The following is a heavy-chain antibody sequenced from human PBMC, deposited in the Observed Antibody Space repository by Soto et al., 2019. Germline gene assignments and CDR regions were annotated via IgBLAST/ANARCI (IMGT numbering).Heavy chain of an antibody. CDR2: INSDGSST. Sequence: GGSLRLSCAASGFTFSSYWMHWVRQAPGKGLVWVSRINSDGSSTSYADSVKGRFTISRDNAKNTLYLQMNSLRAEDTAVYYCARDMSSGHDFFYYGMDVWGQGTTVTVSS. J-gene: IGHJ6*02. CDR3: ARDMSSGHDFFYYGMDV. D-gene: IGHD6-19*01. V-gene: IGHV3-74*01. CDR1: GFTFSSYW.